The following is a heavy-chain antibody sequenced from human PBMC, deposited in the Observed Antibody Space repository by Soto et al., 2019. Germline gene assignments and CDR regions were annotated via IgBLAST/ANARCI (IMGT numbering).Heavy chain of an antibody. CDR1: GYTFTDYY. CDR3: AKDQGGYMVSGMDV. CDR2: INPNSGAT. V-gene: IGHV1-2*02. Sequence: QVQLVQSRAEVKKPGASANVSCKASGYTFTDYYIYWLRQAPGHGLEWMGWINPNSGATNYAHNFQGRVTMTRDTSIRAAYMELSRLSSDDTVVYYCAKDQGGYMVSGMDVWGQGTTVTVSS. D-gene: IGHD2-2*02. J-gene: IGHJ6*02.